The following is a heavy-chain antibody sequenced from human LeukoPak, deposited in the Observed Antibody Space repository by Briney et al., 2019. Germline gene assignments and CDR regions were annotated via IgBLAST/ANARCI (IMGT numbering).Heavy chain of an antibody. CDR2: INPNSGGT. V-gene: IGHV1-2*02. Sequence: ASVKVSCKASGYTFTGYYMHWVRQAPGQGLEWMGWINPNSGGTNYAQKFQGRVTMTRDTSISTAYMELSRLRSDGTAVYYCARAGVWDYSDGSGYHNAAFDIWGQGTMVTVSS. D-gene: IGHD3-22*01. J-gene: IGHJ3*02. CDR3: ARAGVWDYSDGSGYHNAAFDI. CDR1: GYTFTGYY.